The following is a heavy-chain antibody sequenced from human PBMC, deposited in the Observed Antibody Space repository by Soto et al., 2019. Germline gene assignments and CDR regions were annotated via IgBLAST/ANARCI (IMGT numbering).Heavy chain of an antibody. CDR3: PTPDPDVTYN. CDR1: GFSFSNTW. V-gene: IGHV3-15*07. Sequence: EVQLVESGGGLVKPGGSLRLSCAASGFSFSNTWMNWVRQAPGKGLEWVVRMKSKTDGGTKDYAAPVKGRFTISRDDSKNMLYLQMNSLKTEDTAVYYCPTPDPDVTYNWGQGTLVTVSS. D-gene: IGHD1-20*01. CDR2: MKSKTDGGTK. J-gene: IGHJ4*02.